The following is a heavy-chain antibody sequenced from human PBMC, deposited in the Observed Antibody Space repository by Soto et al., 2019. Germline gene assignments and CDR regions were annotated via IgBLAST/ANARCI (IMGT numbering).Heavy chain of an antibody. D-gene: IGHD4-17*01. CDR3: AKDKSRGVSVTPDY. CDR1: EDTFRNYA. V-gene: IGHV1-69*06. Sequence: QVELVQSGAEVKKPGSSVKVSCQASEDTFRNYAISWVRQAPGQGLEWMGGIIPIFGTANYAQKFQGRVTITADTSANTVYLELSSLRSEDTAVYYCAKDKSRGVSVTPDYWGRGTLVTVSS. J-gene: IGHJ4*02. CDR2: IIPIFGTA.